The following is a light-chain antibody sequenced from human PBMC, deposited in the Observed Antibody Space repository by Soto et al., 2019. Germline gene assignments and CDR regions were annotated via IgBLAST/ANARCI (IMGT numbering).Light chain of an antibody. CDR3: CSYAGSSTPVV. J-gene: IGLJ2*01. Sequence: QSVLTQPASVSGSPGQSITISCTGTSSDVGSYNLVSWYQQHPGKAPKLMIYEVSKRPSGVSNRFSGSKSGNTASLTISGLQAADEADYYCCSYAGSSTPVVFGGGTKLTVL. V-gene: IGLV2-23*02. CDR1: SSDVGSYNL. CDR2: EVS.